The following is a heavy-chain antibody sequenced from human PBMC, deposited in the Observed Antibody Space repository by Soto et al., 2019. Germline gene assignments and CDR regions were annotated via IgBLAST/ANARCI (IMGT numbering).Heavy chain of an antibody. CDR2: IYYTGST. CDR3: ARQGGYDYFDY. CDR1: GGSISPYY. V-gene: IGHV4-59*08. D-gene: IGHD5-12*01. Sequence: PSETLSLTCTVSGGSISPYYWSWIRQPPGKGLEWIGYIYYTGSTHYNPSLKSRVTISVDTSKNQFSLMLSSVTAADSAVYYCARQGGYDYFDYWGQGTLVTVSS. J-gene: IGHJ4*02.